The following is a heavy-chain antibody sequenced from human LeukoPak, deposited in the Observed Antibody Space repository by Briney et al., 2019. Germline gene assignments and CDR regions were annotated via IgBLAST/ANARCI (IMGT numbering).Heavy chain of an antibody. D-gene: IGHD3-10*01. J-gene: IGHJ3*02. CDR2: IFYSGST. V-gene: IGHV4-34*12. CDR1: GGSFSGYY. CDR3: AKSNGYGLVDI. Sequence: PSETLSLTCAVYGGSFSGYYWSWIRQPPGKGLEWIGNIFYSGSTYYSPSLKSRVTISLDTSRNQFSLKLNSVTAADTAVYYCAKSNGYGLVDIWGQGTMVIVS.